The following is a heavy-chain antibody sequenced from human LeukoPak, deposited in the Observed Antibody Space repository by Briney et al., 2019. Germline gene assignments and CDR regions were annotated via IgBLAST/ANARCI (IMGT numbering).Heavy chain of an antibody. CDR2: INSDGSST. CDR1: GFTFSSYW. V-gene: IGHV3-74*01. Sequence: PGGSLRLSCAASGFTFSSYWMHWVRQAPGKGLVWVSRINSDGSSTSYADSVKGRFTISRDNAKNTLYLQMNSLRVEDTAVYYCAWGDGYTRAEYFQHWGQGTLVTVSS. J-gene: IGHJ1*01. D-gene: IGHD5-24*01. CDR3: AWGDGYTRAEYFQH.